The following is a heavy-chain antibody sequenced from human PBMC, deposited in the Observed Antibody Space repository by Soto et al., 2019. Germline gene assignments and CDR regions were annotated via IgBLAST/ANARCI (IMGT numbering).Heavy chain of an antibody. V-gene: IGHV3-48*02. CDR1: GFTFSSYG. CDR3: ARDGVLRFLEWLFYY. D-gene: IGHD3-3*01. Sequence: GGSLRLSCAASGFTFSSYGMHWVRQAPGKGLEWVSYISSSSSTIYYADSVKGRFTISRDNAKNSLYLQMNSLRDEDTALYYCARDGVLRFLEWLFYYWGQGTLVTVSS. CDR2: ISSSSSTI. J-gene: IGHJ4*02.